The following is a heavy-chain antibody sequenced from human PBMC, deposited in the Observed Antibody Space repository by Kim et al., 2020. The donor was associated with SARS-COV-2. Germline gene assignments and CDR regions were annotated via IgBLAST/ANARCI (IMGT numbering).Heavy chain of an antibody. CDR2: T. V-gene: IGHV1-3*01. D-gene: IGHD6-19*01. CDR3: AREAVAGSFDY. J-gene: IGHJ4*02. Sequence: TRYSPTFQGRVSITRDTSATTAYLELSGLISEDTAVYYCAREAVAGSFDYWGQGSLVTVSS.